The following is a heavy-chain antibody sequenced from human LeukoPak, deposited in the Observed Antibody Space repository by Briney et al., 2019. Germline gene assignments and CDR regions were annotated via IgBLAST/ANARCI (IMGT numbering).Heavy chain of an antibody. V-gene: IGHV1-8*01. D-gene: IGHD2-15*01. CDR2: MNPNSGNT. Sequence: ASVKVSCNASGYTFTSYDINWVRQATGQGLEWMGWMNPNSGNTGYAQKFQGRVTMTRNTSISTAYMELSSLRSEDTAVYYCARVLLGYCSGGSCYSGYWGQGTLVTVSS. CDR3: ARVLLGYCSGGSCYSGY. J-gene: IGHJ4*02. CDR1: GYTFTSYD.